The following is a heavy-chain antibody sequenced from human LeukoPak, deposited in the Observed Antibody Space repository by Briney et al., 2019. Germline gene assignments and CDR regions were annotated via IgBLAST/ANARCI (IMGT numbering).Heavy chain of an antibody. D-gene: IGHD5-24*01. V-gene: IGHV4-59*08. J-gene: IGHJ4*02. CDR3: ARHGQNDGYPLDY. Sequence: SGTLSLTCTVSGGSISGYYWSWIGQPPGKGLDWIAYIHYSGSTNYNPPLKSRLTISVDTSKNQLSLKLNSMTDADTAVYYCARHGQNDGYPLDYWGQGTLVSVSS. CDR1: GGSISGYY. CDR2: IHYSGST.